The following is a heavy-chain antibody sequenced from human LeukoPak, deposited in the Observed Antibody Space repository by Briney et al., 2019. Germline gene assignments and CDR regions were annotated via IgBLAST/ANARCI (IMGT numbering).Heavy chain of an antibody. CDR1: GFSFSSYT. D-gene: IGHD3-9*01. Sequence: GGSLRLSCAASGFSFSSYTMNWVRQAPGKGLEWTSYISSGSSTIYYADSVKGRFTISRDNAKNSLYLQMNSLRAEDTAVYYCARDPPYDILTGLMWDYWGQGTLVTVSS. J-gene: IGHJ4*02. CDR3: ARDPPYDILTGLMWDY. V-gene: IGHV3-48*04. CDR2: ISSGSSTI.